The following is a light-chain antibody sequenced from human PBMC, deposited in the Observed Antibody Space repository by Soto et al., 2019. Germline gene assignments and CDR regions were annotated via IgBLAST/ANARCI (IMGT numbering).Light chain of an antibody. V-gene: IGKV1-12*01. J-gene: IGKJ1*01. CDR1: QGISRW. CDR2: GAS. Sequence: DIQMTQSPFSVSASVGDRVTITCRASQGISRWLAWYQQKPGKAPELLISGASTLQSGVPSRFSGGGSGTDFTLTINSLQPEDFATYYCQQANSFPWTFGQGTKVEIK. CDR3: QQANSFPWT.